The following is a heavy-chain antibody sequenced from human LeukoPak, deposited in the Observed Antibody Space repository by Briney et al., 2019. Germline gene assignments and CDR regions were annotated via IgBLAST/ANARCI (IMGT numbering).Heavy chain of an antibody. Sequence: PSETLSLTCAVYGGSFSGYYWSWIRQPPGKGLEWIGEINHSGSTNYNPSLKSRVTISVDTSKNQFSLKLSSVTAADTAVYYCARGHLRYFDWLGPPDAFDIWGQGTMATVSS. J-gene: IGHJ3*02. CDR1: GGSFSGYY. D-gene: IGHD3-9*01. CDR2: INHSGST. CDR3: ARGHLRYFDWLGPPDAFDI. V-gene: IGHV4-34*01.